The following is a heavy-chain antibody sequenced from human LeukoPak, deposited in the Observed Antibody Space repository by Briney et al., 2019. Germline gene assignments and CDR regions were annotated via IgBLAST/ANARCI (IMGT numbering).Heavy chain of an antibody. D-gene: IGHD2-21*02. CDR2: IIPIFGTA. CDR3: ARETPCGGDCYSSH. J-gene: IGHJ4*02. V-gene: IGHV1-69*05. Sequence: ASVKVSCKASGGTFSSYAISWVRQAPGQGLEWMGGIIPIFGTANYAHKFQGRVTITTHESTSTAYMELSSLRSEDTAVYYCARETPCGGDCYSSHWGQGTLVTVSS. CDR1: GGTFSSYA.